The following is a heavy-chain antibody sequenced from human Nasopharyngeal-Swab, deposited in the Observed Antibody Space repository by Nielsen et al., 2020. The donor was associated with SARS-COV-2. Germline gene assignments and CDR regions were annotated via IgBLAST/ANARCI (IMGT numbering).Heavy chain of an antibody. Sequence: SETLSLTCTVSGGSVSSSSYYWGWIRQPPGKGLEWIGEINHSGSTNYNPSLKSRVTISVDTSKNQFSLKLSSVTAADTAVYYCARGGGVGATPAPNAFDYWGQGTLVTVSS. CDR2: INHSGST. CDR3: ARGGGVGATPAPNAFDY. V-gene: IGHV4-39*07. J-gene: IGHJ4*02. D-gene: IGHD1-26*01. CDR1: GGSVSSSSYY.